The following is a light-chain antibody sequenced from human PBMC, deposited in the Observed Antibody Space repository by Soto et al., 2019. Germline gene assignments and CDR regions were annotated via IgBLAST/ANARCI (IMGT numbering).Light chain of an antibody. J-gene: IGKJ1*01. CDR2: AAS. CDR1: QGMSKY. Sequence: DIQMTQSPSSLSASVGDRVTITCRASQGMSKYLAWYQQKPGKVPKLLIYAASTLQSGVPSRFSGSGSGTDFTLTISSLQPEDVATYYCQKYNSAPLTFGQGTKVEIK. CDR3: QKYNSAPLT. V-gene: IGKV1-27*01.